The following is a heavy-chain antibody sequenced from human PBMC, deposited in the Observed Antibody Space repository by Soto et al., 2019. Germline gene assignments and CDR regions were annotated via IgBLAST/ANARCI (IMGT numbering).Heavy chain of an antibody. V-gene: IGHV3-33*01. D-gene: IGHD5-18*01. J-gene: IGHJ4*02. CDR3: ARAMACDY. CDR1: GFPFGSYG. Sequence: GVFLSLSCSAAGFPFGSYGMHWVRQAPGKGLEWVAVIWYDGSNKYYADSVKGRFTISRDNSKNTLYLQMNSLRAEDTAVYYCARAMACDYWGQGTLVTVSA. CDR2: IWYDGSNK.